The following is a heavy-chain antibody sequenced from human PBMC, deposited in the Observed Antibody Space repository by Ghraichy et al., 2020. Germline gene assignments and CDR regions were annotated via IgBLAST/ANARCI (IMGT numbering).Heavy chain of an antibody. CDR2: IYYSGST. CDR1: GGSISSYY. D-gene: IGHD6-13*01. Sequence: SETLSLTCTVSGGSISSYYWSWIRQPPGKGLEWIGYIYYSGSTNYNPSLKSRVTISVDTSKNQFSLKLSSVTAADTAVYYCAGHVRAAAGTHPFDYWDQGTLVTVSS. J-gene: IGHJ4*02. CDR3: AGHVRAAAGTHPFDY. V-gene: IGHV4-59*01.